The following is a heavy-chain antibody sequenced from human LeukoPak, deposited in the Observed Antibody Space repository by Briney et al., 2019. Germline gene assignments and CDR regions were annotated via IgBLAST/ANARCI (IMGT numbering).Heavy chain of an antibody. D-gene: IGHD2-15*01. CDR2: ICPGDSDT. Sequence: GKSLKISCKGSGYSFTSYWIGWERPMPGKGLEWMGIICPGDSDTRYSPSFQGQVTLTADKSISTAYLQWSSLKASDTAMYYCASGGYCSGGSCSDAFDIWGQGTMVTVSS. J-gene: IGHJ3*02. V-gene: IGHV5-51*01. CDR1: GYSFTSYW. CDR3: ASGGYCSGGSCSDAFDI.